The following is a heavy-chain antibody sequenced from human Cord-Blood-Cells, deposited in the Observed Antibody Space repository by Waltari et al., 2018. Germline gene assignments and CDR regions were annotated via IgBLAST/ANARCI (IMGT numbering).Heavy chain of an antibody. CDR3: ASVIAAAGDY. J-gene: IGHJ4*02. CDR1: GFPFSSYC. Sequence: EVQLVESGGGLVKIGGSLRLSCAASGFPFSSYCMNGVRQAPGKGLEWVSSISSSSSYIYYADSVKGRFTISRDNAKNSLYLQMNSLRAEDTAVYYCASVIAAAGDYWGQGTLVTVSS. D-gene: IGHD6-13*01. CDR2: ISSSSSYI. V-gene: IGHV3-21*01.